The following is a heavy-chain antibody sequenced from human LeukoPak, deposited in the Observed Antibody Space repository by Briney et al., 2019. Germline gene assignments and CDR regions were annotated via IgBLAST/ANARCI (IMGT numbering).Heavy chain of an antibody. CDR2: INSDGTST. V-gene: IGHV3-74*01. D-gene: IGHD2-2*01. CDR1: GFTLSGYW. CDR3: LRSYCTSSNCYGWFDP. Sequence: GGSLRLSCAASGFTLSGYWMHWVRQAPGKGLEWVSRINSDGTSTSYADSVKGRFTISRDSAKNTLSLQMNSLRDEDTAVYYCLRSYCTSSNCYGWFDPWGQGTLVTVSS. J-gene: IGHJ5*02.